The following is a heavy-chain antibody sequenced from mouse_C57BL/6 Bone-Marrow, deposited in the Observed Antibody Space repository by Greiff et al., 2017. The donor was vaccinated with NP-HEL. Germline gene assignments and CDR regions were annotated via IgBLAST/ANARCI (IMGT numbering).Heavy chain of an antibody. CDR3: ARDYYSNYVGVYFDY. Sequence: EVQLQQSGPELVKPGASVKISCKASGYTFTDYYMNWVKQSHGKSLEWIGDINPNNGGTSYNQKFKGKATLTVDKSSSTAYMELRSLTSEDSAVYYCARDYYSNYVGVYFDYWGQGTTLTVSS. CDR1: GYTFTDYY. J-gene: IGHJ2*01. D-gene: IGHD2-5*01. V-gene: IGHV1-26*01. CDR2: INPNNGGT.